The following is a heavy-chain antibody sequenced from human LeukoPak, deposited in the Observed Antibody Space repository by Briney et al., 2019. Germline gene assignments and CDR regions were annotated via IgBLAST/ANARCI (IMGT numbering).Heavy chain of an antibody. Sequence: SETLSLTCSVSDDSISSSNYYWGWIRQPPGKGLEWIGTIYYSGSTYYIPSLRSRLTISVDTSKNHFSLKLTSVTAADTAVYYCAILDYGGNRDFWGQGTLVTVSS. CDR3: AILDYGGNRDF. D-gene: IGHD4-23*01. CDR2: IYYSGST. J-gene: IGHJ4*02. V-gene: IGHV4-39*02. CDR1: DDSISSSNYY.